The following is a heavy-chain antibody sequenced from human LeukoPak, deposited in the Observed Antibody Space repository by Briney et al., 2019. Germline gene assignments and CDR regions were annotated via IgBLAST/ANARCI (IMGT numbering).Heavy chain of an antibody. Sequence: KASETLSLTCAVSGGSISSSNWWSWVRQPPGKGLEWIGEIYHSGSTNYNPSLKSRVTISVDKSKNQFSLKLSSVTAADTAVYYCARSRNWSSRNDAFDIWGQGTMVTVSS. V-gene: IGHV4-4*02. CDR1: GGSISSSNW. J-gene: IGHJ3*02. CDR2: IYHSGST. D-gene: IGHD1-1*01. CDR3: ARSRNWSSRNDAFDI.